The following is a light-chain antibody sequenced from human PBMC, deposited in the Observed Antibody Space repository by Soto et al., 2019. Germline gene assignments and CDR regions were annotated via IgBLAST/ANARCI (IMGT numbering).Light chain of an antibody. V-gene: IGKV1-5*03. CDR2: KAS. J-gene: IGKJ2*01. CDR3: QQVNSSPYT. CDR1: QSVSNW. Sequence: DIQMTQSPAIVSASVGDRVTITCRASQSVSNWLAWYQQKPGKVPNLLIYKASTLQSGVPSRFSGSGSGTDFTLTISSLQPDDFATYYCQQVNSSPYTFGQGTKVEI.